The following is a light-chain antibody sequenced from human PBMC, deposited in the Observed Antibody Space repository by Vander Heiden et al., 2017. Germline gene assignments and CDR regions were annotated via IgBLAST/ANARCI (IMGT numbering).Light chain of an antibody. J-gene: IGKJ1*01. Sequence: VLTHSPGTLSLSPGERATLFCRASQSVSSTYLSWYQQKPGQAPMLLIYGASRRATGIPDRFSGSGSGTDFTLTISRLEPEDFAVYYWQQFGTSPWTFGQGTKVEIK. V-gene: IGKV3-20*01. CDR3: QQFGTSPWT. CDR1: QSVSSTY. CDR2: GAS.